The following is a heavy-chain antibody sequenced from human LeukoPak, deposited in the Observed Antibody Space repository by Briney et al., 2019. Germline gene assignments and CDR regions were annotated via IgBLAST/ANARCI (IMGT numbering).Heavy chain of an antibody. CDR2: INPNSGGT. CDR1: GYTFTGYY. CDR3: ARATTPGGIDY. D-gene: IGHD5-12*01. V-gene: IGHV1-2*02. J-gene: IGHJ4*02. Sequence: WASVKVSCKASGYTFTGYYMHWVRQAPGQGLRWMGWINPNSGGTNYAQKFQGRVTMTRDTSISTAYMELSRLRSDDTAVYYCARATTPGGIDYWGQGTLVTVSS.